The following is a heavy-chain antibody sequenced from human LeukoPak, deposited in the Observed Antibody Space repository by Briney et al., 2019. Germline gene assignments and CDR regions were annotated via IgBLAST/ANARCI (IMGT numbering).Heavy chain of an antibody. CDR2: ISGSGGST. CDR1: GFTFSSYA. CDR3: AKDGGPGLAFDI. J-gene: IGHJ3*02. Sequence: PGGSLRLSCAASGFTFSSYAMSWVRQAPGKGLEWVSVISGSGGSTYYADSVKGRFTISRDNTKNTLYLQMNSLRAEDTAVYYCAKDGGPGLAFDIWGQGTMVTVSS. D-gene: IGHD3-16*01. V-gene: IGHV3-23*01.